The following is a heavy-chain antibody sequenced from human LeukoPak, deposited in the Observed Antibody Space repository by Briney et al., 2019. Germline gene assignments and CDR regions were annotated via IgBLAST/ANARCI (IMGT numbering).Heavy chain of an antibody. CDR2: ISAYNGNT. D-gene: IGHD3-9*01. Sequence: GASVKVSCKASGYTFTSYGISWVRQAPGQGLEWMGWISAYNGNTNYAQKLQGRVTMTTDTSTSTAYMELRSLRSDDTAVYYCARAPGHDILTGYYLYWGQGTLVTVSS. CDR1: GYTFTSYG. CDR3: ARAPGHDILTGYYLY. J-gene: IGHJ4*02. V-gene: IGHV1-18*01.